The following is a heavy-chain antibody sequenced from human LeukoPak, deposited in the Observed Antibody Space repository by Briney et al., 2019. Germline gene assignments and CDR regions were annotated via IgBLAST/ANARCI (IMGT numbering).Heavy chain of an antibody. V-gene: IGHV3-9*01. CDR2: ISWNSGSI. CDR3: ARAHIVLVTATRRYYSDY. Sequence: GGSLRLSCAASGFTFDDYAMHWVRQAPGKGLEWVSGISWNSGSIGYADSVKGRFTISRDNAKNSLYLQMNSLRAEDTAVYYCARAHIVLVTATRRYYSDYWGQGTLVTVSS. D-gene: IGHD2-21*02. J-gene: IGHJ4*02. CDR1: GFTFDDYA.